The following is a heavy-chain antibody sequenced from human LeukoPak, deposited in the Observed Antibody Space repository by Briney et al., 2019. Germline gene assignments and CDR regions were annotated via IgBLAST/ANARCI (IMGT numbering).Heavy chain of an antibody. CDR1: GFTFSSYW. CDR3: ARARRYLGYCSGGSRYGYFDY. D-gene: IGHD2-15*01. J-gene: IGHJ4*02. V-gene: IGHV3-7*01. CDR2: IKQDGSEK. Sequence: PGGSLRLSYAASGFTFSSYWMSWVRQAPGKGLEWVANIKQDGSEKYYVDSVKGRLTISRDNAKNSLYLQMNSLRAEDTAVYYCARARRYLGYCSGGSRYGYFDYWGQGTLVTVSS.